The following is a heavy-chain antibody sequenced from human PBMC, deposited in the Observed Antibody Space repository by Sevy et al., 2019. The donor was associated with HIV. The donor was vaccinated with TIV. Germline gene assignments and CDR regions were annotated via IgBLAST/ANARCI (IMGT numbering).Heavy chain of an antibody. Sequence: ASFKVSCKASGYTFTSYDINWVRQATGQGLEWMGWMNPNSGNTGYAQKFQGRVTMTRNTSISTAYMELSSLRSEDTAVYYCAREGREGCSGGSCYSIVYYYYGMDVWGQGTTVTVSS. V-gene: IGHV1-8*01. D-gene: IGHD2-15*01. CDR1: GYTFTSYD. J-gene: IGHJ6*02. CDR3: AREGREGCSGGSCYSIVYYYYGMDV. CDR2: MNPNSGNT.